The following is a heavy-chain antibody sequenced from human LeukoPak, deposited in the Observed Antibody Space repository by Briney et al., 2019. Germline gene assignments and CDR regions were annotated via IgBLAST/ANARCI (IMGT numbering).Heavy chain of an antibody. CDR3: TRVGSAIIGTDPVDY. V-gene: IGHV3-49*04. CDR2: LRSKTYGGAA. J-gene: IGHJ4*02. CDR1: GFTFRDYA. Sequence: SLRLSCAASGFTFRDYAVSWVRQAPGQGLEWVGFLRSKTYGGAADYAPSVQGRFTIYSDDSKSIAYLQMNSLKIEDTAVYYCTRVGSAIIGTDPVDYWGQGTLVTVSS. D-gene: IGHD3-10*01.